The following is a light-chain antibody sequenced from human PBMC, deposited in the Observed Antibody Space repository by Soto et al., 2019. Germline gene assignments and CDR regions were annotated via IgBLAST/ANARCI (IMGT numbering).Light chain of an antibody. CDR3: CSYAGTYTWV. CDR1: SSDVGGYNY. CDR2: DVS. Sequence: QSALTQPRSVSGSPGQSVTISCTGTSSDVGGYNYVSWYQQHPGKAPKLMIYDVSQRPSGVPNRFSGSKSDNTASLTISGLQGEDEADFYCCSYAGTYTWVFGGGTKVTVL. J-gene: IGLJ3*02. V-gene: IGLV2-11*01.